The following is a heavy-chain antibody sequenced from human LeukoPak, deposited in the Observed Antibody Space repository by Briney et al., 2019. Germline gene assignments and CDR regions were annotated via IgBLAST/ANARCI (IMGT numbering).Heavy chain of an antibody. Sequence: GASVKVSCKASGYTFTSYDINWVRQATGQGLEWMGWTNPNSGNAGYAQKFQGRVTMTRNTSISTAYMELSSLRSEDTAVYYCARVALIIRWYGTTNPFDPWGQGTLVTVSS. CDR2: TNPNSGNA. J-gene: IGHJ5*02. CDR3: ARVALIIRWYGTTNPFDP. CDR1: GYTFTSYD. D-gene: IGHD1-14*01. V-gene: IGHV1-8*01.